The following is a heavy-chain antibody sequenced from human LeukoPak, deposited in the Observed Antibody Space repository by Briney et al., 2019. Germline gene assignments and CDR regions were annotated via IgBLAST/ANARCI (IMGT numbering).Heavy chain of an antibody. J-gene: IGHJ3*02. Sequence: GGSLRLSCAASGFTFSSHWMNWVRQPPGKGLEWVANIKQRGSEKYYVDSVKGRFTISRDDSKNSLFLQMNSLRTVDTAVYYCVRENYGGFDAFDIWGQGTMVTVSS. CDR3: VRENYGGFDAFDI. D-gene: IGHD4-23*01. CDR1: GFTFSSHW. V-gene: IGHV3-7*03. CDR2: IKQRGSEK.